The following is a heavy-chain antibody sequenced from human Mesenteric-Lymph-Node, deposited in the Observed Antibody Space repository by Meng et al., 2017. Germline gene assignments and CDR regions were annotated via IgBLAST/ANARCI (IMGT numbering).Heavy chain of an antibody. V-gene: IGHV6-1*01. D-gene: IGHD5-24*01. CDR1: GDSVSSNSAA. Sequence: QVQLQQSGPGLVKPSQTLSLTCAISGDSVSSNSAAWNWIRQSPSRGLEWLGRIYYRSNWYSNYAVSVESRITINPDTSKNQFSLQLKSVTPEDTAVYYCAREWTDGYNFDNWGQGDLVTVSS. J-gene: IGHJ4*02. CDR3: AREWTDGYNFDN. CDR2: IYYRSNWYS.